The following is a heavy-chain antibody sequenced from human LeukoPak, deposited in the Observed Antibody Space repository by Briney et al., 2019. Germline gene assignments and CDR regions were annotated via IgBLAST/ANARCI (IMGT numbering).Heavy chain of an antibody. CDR1: GGSISSSNW. V-gene: IGHV4-4*02. Sequence: PSETLSLTCAVSGGSISSSNWWSWVRQPPGKGLEWIGEIYHSGRANYNPSLKSRVSLSIDISKNQFSLKLSSVTAADTAVYYCARGSDLASANFDFWGQGTLVTVSS. J-gene: IGHJ4*02. CDR2: IYHSGRA. CDR3: ARGSDLASANFDF. D-gene: IGHD3-16*02.